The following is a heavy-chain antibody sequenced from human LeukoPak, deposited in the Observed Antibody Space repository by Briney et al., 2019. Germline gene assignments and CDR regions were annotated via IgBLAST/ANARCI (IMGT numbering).Heavy chain of an antibody. D-gene: IGHD3-3*01. J-gene: IGHJ4*02. CDR3: ARGGHYDFWSPIDY. Sequence: TGGSLRLSCAASGFTFSSYWMSWVRQAPGKGLEWVANIKQDGSEKYYVDSVKGRFTISRDNAKNSLYLQMNSLRAEDTAVYYCARGGHYDFWSPIDYWGQGTLVTVSS. CDR1: GFTFSSYW. V-gene: IGHV3-7*01. CDR2: IKQDGSEK.